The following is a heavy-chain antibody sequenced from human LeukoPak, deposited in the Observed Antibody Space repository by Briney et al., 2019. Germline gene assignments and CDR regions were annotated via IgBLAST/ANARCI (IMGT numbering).Heavy chain of an antibody. V-gene: IGHV1-69*04. D-gene: IGHD3-22*01. J-gene: IGHJ6*02. CDR2: IIPILGIA. CDR3: ARLSYDSSGDYYYGMDV. Sequence: SVKVSCKASGGTFSSYAISWVRQAPGQGLEWMGRIIPILGIANYAQKFQGRVTITADKSTSTAYMELSSLRSEDTAVYYCARLSYDSSGDYYYGMDVWGQGTTVTVSS. CDR1: GGTFSSYA.